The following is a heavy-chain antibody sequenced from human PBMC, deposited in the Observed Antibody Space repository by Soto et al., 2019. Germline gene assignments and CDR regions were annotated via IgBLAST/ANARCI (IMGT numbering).Heavy chain of an antibody. J-gene: IGHJ4*02. CDR1: GDTSSYYA. Sequence: VQLEQSGAEVKKPGSSVKVSCKTSGDTSSYYAISWVRQAPGQGLEWMGGIISIFGTTNYAQKFQGRVTITADESTSTAYMELSSLRSEDTAMYYCARDEGTYYFDYWGQGTLVTVSS. V-gene: IGHV1-69*01. CDR3: ARDEGTYYFDY. CDR2: IISIFGTT. D-gene: IGHD3-10*01.